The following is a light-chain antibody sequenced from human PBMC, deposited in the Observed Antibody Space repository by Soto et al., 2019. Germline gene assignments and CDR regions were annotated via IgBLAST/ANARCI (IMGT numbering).Light chain of an antibody. Sequence: QSVLTQPPSVSAAPGQKVTISCSGSSSNIGNNYVSWYQQFPGTAPKLLIYENNKRSSGIPDRFSGSKSGTSATLGITGLQTGDEADYYCGTWDSSLSARVFGGGTKLTVL. CDR1: SSNIGNNY. J-gene: IGLJ3*02. CDR2: ENN. V-gene: IGLV1-51*02. CDR3: GTWDSSLSARV.